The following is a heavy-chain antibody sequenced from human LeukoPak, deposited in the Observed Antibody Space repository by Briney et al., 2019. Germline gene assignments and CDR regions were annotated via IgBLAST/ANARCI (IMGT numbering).Heavy chain of an antibody. CDR2: IYHSGTT. Sequence: SETLSLTCAVSGDSISSNYWWTWVRQPPGMGLEWIGEIYHSGTTHYNPSFKSRVTISADKSKNLFSLELTSVTAADTAVYFCARGGGSHYEIDYWGQGTLVTVSS. J-gene: IGHJ4*02. CDR1: GDSISSNYW. V-gene: IGHV4-4*02. CDR3: ARGGGSHYEIDY. D-gene: IGHD3-10*01.